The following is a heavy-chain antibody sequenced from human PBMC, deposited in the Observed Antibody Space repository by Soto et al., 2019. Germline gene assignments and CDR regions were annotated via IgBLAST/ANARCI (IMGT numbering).Heavy chain of an antibody. J-gene: IGHJ5*02. Sequence: PGGSLRLSCAASGFTFSSYSMNWVRQAPGKGLEWVSSISSSSSYIYYADSVKGRFTISRDNAKNSLYLQMNSLRAEDTAVYYCARQPTRITGTTSPWGQGTLVTVSS. CDR1: GFTFSSYS. D-gene: IGHD1-7*01. CDR2: ISSSSSYI. CDR3: ARQPTRITGTTSP. V-gene: IGHV3-21*01.